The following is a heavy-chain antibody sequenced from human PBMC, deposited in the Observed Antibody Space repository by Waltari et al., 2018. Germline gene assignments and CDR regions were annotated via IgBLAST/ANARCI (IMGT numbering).Heavy chain of an antibody. CDR2: IKQDGSGK. CDR3: ARLIRGGNLLYSIGWYSDY. CDR1: GFTFSSYW. Sequence: EVQVVESGGGLVQPGGSLRLSCAAYGFTFSSYWMSWVRQAPGNGVGGGAHIKQDGSGKYYVDSVKGRFTISRYNPKNSLYLQMNRLRAEDTAVYYCARLIRGGNLLYSIGWYSDYWGQGTLVTVSS. V-gene: IGHV3-7*04. D-gene: IGHD6-19*01. J-gene: IGHJ4*02.